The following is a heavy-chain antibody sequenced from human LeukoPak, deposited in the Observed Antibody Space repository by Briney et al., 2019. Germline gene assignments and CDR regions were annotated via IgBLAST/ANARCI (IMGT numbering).Heavy chain of an antibody. V-gene: IGHV3-64*01. CDR1: GFTFSSYA. J-gene: IGHJ4*02. CDR2: ISSNGGST. D-gene: IGHD5-12*01. CDR3: ARQYSGYDRRLDY. Sequence: PGGSLRLSCAASGFTFSSYAMHWVRQAPGKGLEYVSAISSNGGSTYYANSVKGRFTISRDNSKNTLYLQMGSLRAEDVAVYYCARQYSGYDRRLDYWGQGTLVTVSS.